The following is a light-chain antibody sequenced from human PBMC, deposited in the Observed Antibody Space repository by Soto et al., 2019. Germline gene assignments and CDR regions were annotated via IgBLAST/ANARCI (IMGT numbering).Light chain of an antibody. CDR1: SSDVGRYNY. J-gene: IGLJ3*02. V-gene: IGLV2-14*01. CDR3: SSYTTSSTFV. CDR2: DVS. Sequence: QSALTQPASVSGSPGQSITISCTGTSSDVGRYNYVSWYQQHPGKAPKLMIYDVSNRPSGVSNRFSGSKSGNTASLTISGLQAEDEADYYCSSYTTSSTFVFGGGTKVTVL.